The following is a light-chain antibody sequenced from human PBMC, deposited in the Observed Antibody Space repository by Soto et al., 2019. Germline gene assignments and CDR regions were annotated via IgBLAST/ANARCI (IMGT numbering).Light chain of an antibody. CDR3: QQYNSYSRT. Sequence: DIQLTQSPSTLSASVGDRVTITCRASQSLNNRLAWYQQKPWKAPKVLIYDASSLESGVPSRFSGSGSGTEFILTISSLQPDDFASYCCQQYNSYSRTFGQGTKV. CDR2: DAS. CDR1: QSLNNR. J-gene: IGKJ1*01. V-gene: IGKV1-5*01.